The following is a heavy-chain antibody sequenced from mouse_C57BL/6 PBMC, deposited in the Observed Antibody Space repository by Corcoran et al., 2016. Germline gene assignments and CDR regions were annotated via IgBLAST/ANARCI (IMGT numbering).Heavy chain of an antibody. CDR3: ARSNYDSIAY. D-gene: IGHD2-4*01. Sequence: QVQLKQSGAELVRPGASVKLACKASGYTFTDYDINWVKQRPGHGLEWIARIYPGSGNTYYNEKFKGKATLTAEKSSSTAYMQLSSLTSEDSAVYFCARSNYDSIAYWGQGTLVTVSA. CDR1: GYTFTDYD. V-gene: IGHV1-76*01. CDR2: IYPGSGNT. J-gene: IGHJ3*01.